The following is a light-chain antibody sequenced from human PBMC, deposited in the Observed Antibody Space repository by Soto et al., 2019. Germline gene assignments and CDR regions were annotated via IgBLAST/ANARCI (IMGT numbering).Light chain of an antibody. Sequence: EIVLTQSPGTLSLSPGERATLSCRSSQSVSSSYLAWYQQKPGQAPRLLIYDVSSRATGIPDRFSGCGSGTDFTLTISRLEPEDFAVYYCQQYGSSPTFGQGTKVEIK. CDR2: DVS. J-gene: IGKJ1*01. V-gene: IGKV3-20*01. CDR3: QQYGSSPT. CDR1: QSVSSSY.